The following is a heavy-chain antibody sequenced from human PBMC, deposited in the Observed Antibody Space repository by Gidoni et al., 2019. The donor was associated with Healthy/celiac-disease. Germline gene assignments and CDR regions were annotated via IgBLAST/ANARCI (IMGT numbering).Heavy chain of an antibody. CDR2: IIPIFGTA. J-gene: IGHJ3*02. CDR1: GGPFRSSA. V-gene: IGHV1-69*01. D-gene: IGHD2-15*01. Sequence: QVQLVQSGAEVQKPGSSVKVSCKASGGPFRSSAISWVRQAPGQGLEWIEGIIPIFGTANYAQKFQGRVTSTADESTSTAYMELSRRRSEDTAVYYCAGPRCSGGSCYSEDAVDIWGQGTRVTVSS. CDR3: AGPRCSGGSCYSEDAVDI.